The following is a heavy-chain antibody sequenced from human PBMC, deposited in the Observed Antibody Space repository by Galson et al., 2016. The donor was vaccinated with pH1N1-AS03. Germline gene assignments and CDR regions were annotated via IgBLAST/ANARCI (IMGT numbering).Heavy chain of an antibody. V-gene: IGHV3-48*03. D-gene: IGHD3-22*01. CDR1: GFTFGDFE. Sequence: LRLSCAASGFTFGDFEMSWVRQAPGKGLEWVAYISSSGDTTYYADSVKGRFTISRDSVKDSLYLQMASLRVEDTALYYCVRAEPYYYDRRKYFAFLLWGQGTTVIVSS. CDR3: VRAEPYYYDRRKYFAFLL. J-gene: IGHJ3*01. CDR2: ISSSGDTT.